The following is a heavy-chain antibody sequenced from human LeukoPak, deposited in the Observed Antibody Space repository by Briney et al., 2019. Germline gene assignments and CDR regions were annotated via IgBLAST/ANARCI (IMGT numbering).Heavy chain of an antibody. V-gene: IGHV3-74*01. D-gene: IGHD3-10*01. J-gene: IGHJ4*02. CDR3: AGDLISGSGSLGY. Sequence: PGRSLRLSCAASGFTFSSYWMHWVRQAPGKGLVWVSRINANGSPTQYADSVKGRFTISRDNAKNTLYLQMNSLRAEDTAVYYCAGDLISGSGSLGYWGQGTLVTVSS. CDR2: INANGSPT. CDR1: GFTFSSYW.